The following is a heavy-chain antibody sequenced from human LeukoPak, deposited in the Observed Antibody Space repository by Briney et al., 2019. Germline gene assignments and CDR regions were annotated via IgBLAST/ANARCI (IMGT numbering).Heavy chain of an antibody. CDR2: ITSGVGIT. CDR1: GFTLSNFG. CDR3: AKGDYYDPDS. D-gene: IGHD3-22*01. J-gene: IGHJ4*02. V-gene: IGHV3-23*01. Sequence: GGSLRLSCAASGFTLSNFGMNWVRRAPAKGLEWVSIITSGVGITYYADSVKGRFTISRDNSRNTLYLQMSSLRAEDTAAYYCAKGDYYDPDSWGQGALVTVSS.